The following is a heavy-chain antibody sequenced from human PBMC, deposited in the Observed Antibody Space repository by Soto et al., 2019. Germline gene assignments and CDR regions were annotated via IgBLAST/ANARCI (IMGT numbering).Heavy chain of an antibody. CDR3: TTAVDIVVVPAAIPGFTLHYEPTQSFDY. D-gene: IGHD2-2*03. Sequence: GGSLRLSCAASGFTFSNAWMSWVRQAPGKGLEWVGRIKSKTDGGTTDYAATVKGRCTISRDDSKNTLYLQMNSLKTGDTAMYYCTTAVDIVVVPAAIPGFTLHYEPTQSFDYWGQGTLVTVSS. CDR1: GFTFSNAW. CDR2: IKSKTDGGTT. V-gene: IGHV3-15*01. J-gene: IGHJ4*02.